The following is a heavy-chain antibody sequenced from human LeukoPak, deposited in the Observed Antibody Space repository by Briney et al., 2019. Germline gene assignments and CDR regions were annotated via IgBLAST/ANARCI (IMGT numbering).Heavy chain of an antibody. D-gene: IGHD3-22*01. V-gene: IGHV5-51*01. J-gene: IGHJ4*02. CDR3: AAYYYDSSGYYVFDY. CDR1: GYSFTSYW. Sequence: GESLKISRKGSGYSFTSYWIGWVRQMPGKGLEWMAIIYPGDSDTRYSPSFQGQVTISADKSISTAYLQWSSLKASDTAIYYCAAYYYDSSGYYVFDYWGQGTLVTVSS. CDR2: IYPGDSDT.